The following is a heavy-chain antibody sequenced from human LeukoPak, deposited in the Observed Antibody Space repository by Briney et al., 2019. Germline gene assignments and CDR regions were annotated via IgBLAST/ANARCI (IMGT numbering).Heavy chain of an antibody. D-gene: IGHD3-3*01. V-gene: IGHV4-59*01. CDR3: ARVRFLEWSAPTAFDI. CDR2: IYYSGGT. J-gene: IGHJ3*02. Sequence: SETLSLTCTVSGGSISSYYWSWIRQPPGKGLEWIGYIYYSGGTNYNPSLKSRVTISVDTSKNQFSLKLSSVTAADTAVYYCARVRFLEWSAPTAFDIWGQGTMVTVSS. CDR1: GGSISSYY.